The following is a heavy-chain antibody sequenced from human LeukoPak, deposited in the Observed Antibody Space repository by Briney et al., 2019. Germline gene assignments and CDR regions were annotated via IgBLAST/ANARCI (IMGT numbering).Heavy chain of an antibody. J-gene: IGHJ4*02. Sequence: PGGSLRLSCAASGFTFSSYVMHWVRQAPGKGLEWVAVIWYDGSNKYYADSVKGRFTISRDNAKNTLYLQMNSLRAEDTAVYYCARAESYDSSASFDYWGQGTLVTVSS. CDR1: GFTFSSYV. CDR2: IWYDGSNK. CDR3: ARAESYDSSASFDY. D-gene: IGHD3-22*01. V-gene: IGHV3-33*01.